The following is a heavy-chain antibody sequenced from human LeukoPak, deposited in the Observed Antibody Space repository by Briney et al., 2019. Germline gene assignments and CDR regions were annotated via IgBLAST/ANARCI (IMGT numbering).Heavy chain of an antibody. Sequence: GGSLRLSCAAPGFTFSSYSMNWVRQAPGKGLEWVANIEQDGSTKYYADSVKGRFTISRDNAKNSLYLQMNSLRAEDTAVYYCARDYDGNLEYWGQGTPVTVSS. CDR1: GFTFSSYS. D-gene: IGHD4-23*01. CDR2: IEQDGSTK. V-gene: IGHV3-7*01. J-gene: IGHJ4*02. CDR3: ARDYDGNLEY.